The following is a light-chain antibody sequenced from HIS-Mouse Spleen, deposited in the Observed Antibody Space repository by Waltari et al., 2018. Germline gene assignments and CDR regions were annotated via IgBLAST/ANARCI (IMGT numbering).Light chain of an antibody. CDR1: SSNIGSNY. CDR2: RKN. Sequence: QSVLTQPPSASGTPGQRVTISCSGSSSNIGSNYVYWYQQLPGTAPKLLISRKNQRPSGAPDRFSGSKSGTSASLAISGLRSEDEADYYCAAWDDSLSGPVFGGGTKLTVL. CDR3: AAWDDSLSGPV. J-gene: IGLJ3*02. V-gene: IGLV1-47*01.